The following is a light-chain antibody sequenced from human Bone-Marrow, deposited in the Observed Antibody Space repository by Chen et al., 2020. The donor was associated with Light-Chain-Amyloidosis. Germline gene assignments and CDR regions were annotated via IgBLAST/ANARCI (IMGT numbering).Light chain of an antibody. J-gene: IGLJ3*02. CDR1: ALPKRY. V-gene: IGLV3-10*01. Sequence: SYELTQPPSVSVSPGQTARITCSGDALPKRYAYWYQQKSGQAPVLVIYEDSKLPSGIPERFSGSSSEPMATLTISGAQVEDVADYYCFSSDSSNRHRVFGGGTKLTVL. CDR2: EDS. CDR3: FSSDSSNRHRV.